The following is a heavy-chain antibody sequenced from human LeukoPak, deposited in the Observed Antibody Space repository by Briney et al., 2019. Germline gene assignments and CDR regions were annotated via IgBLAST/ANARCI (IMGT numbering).Heavy chain of an antibody. V-gene: IGHV1-18*01. J-gene: IGHJ3*02. Sequence: ASVKVSCKASGYTFTSYGISWVRQAPGQGLEWMGWISAYNGNTNYAQTLQGRVTMTTDTSTSTAYMELRSLRSDDTAVYYCARDNYYDSSGYYFGAFDIWGQGTMVTVSS. CDR1: GYTFTSYG. CDR2: ISAYNGNT. CDR3: ARDNYYDSSGYYFGAFDI. D-gene: IGHD3-22*01.